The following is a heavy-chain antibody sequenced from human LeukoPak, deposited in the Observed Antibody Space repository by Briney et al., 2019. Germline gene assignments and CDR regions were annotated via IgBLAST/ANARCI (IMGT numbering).Heavy chain of an antibody. D-gene: IGHD3-22*01. Sequence: SGPALVKTTQTLTLTCTFSGFSLSTSGMCVSWIRQPPGKALEWLARIDWDDDKYYSTSLKTRLTISKDTSKNQVVLTMTNMDPVDTATYYCARHPDPNYYDSSGPYVDWGQGTLVTVSS. J-gene: IGHJ4*02. CDR3: ARHPDPNYYDSSGPYVD. CDR2: IDWDDDK. V-gene: IGHV2-70*11. CDR1: GFSLSTSGMC.